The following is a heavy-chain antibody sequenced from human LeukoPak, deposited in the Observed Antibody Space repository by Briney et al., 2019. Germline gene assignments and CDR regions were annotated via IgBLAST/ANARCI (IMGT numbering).Heavy chain of an antibody. J-gene: IGHJ4*02. CDR3: AKALRPYCSGGSCHNPYFDY. D-gene: IGHD2-15*01. CDR2: ISYDGSNK. Sequence: GGSLRLSCAASGFTFSSYGMHWVRQAPGKGLEWVAVISYDGSNKYYADSVKGRFTISRDNSKNTLYLQMNSLRAEDTAVYYCAKALRPYCSGGSCHNPYFDYWGQGTLDTVSS. V-gene: IGHV3-30*18. CDR1: GFTFSSYG.